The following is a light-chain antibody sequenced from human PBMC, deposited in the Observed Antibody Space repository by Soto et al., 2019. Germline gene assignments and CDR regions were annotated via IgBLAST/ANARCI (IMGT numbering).Light chain of an antibody. CDR1: SSDVGAYNY. Sequence: QSVLTQPASVSGSPGQPITISCTGTSSDVGAYNYVSWYQHHPGKAPKLIIYDVSNRPSGVSNRFSASKSGSTASLTISGLQAEDEADYYCSSYTSSNTEVFGTGTKVTVL. CDR3: SSYTSSNTEV. V-gene: IGLV2-14*03. CDR2: DVS. J-gene: IGLJ1*01.